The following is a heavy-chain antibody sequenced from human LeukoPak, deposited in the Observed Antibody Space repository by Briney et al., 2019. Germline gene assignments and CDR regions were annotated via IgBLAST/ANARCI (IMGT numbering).Heavy chain of an antibody. CDR2: INPNSGGT. Sequence: ASVKVSCKASGYTFTGYYMHWVRQAPGQGLEWMGWINPNSGGTNYAQKFQGRVTMTRDTSISTAYMELSRLRSDDTAVYYCARDISAAAGLDYWGQGTLVTVSS. D-gene: IGHD6-13*01. CDR1: GYTFTGYY. V-gene: IGHV1-2*02. J-gene: IGHJ4*02. CDR3: ARDISAAAGLDY.